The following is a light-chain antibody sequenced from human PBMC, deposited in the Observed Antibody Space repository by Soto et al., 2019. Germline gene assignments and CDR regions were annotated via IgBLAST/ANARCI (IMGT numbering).Light chain of an antibody. CDR1: QSVSTN. V-gene: IGKV3D-15*01. CDR3: LQYNNRPPYT. CDR2: GAS. J-gene: IGKJ2*01. Sequence: EVVVTQSPATLSVAPGESATFSCRTSQSVSTNVAWYQHRPGQPPRLLIYGASTRATGIPARFSGSGSRTQFTLTIISLQSEDFALYYCLQYNNRPPYTFGQGTQLEIK.